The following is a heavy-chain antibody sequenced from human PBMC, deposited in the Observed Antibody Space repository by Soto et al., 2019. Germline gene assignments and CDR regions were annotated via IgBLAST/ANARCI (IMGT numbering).Heavy chain of an antibody. D-gene: IGHD1-26*01. V-gene: IGHV2-5*01. CDR2: IYWNDDK. CDR1: GFSLSTRAVG. Sequence: QITLKESGPTLVKPTQTLTLTCTFSGFSLSTRAVGVGWIRQPPGKALEWLALIYWNDDKRYSPSLKNRLTTPKDPSKNPVALTMTNMDPVDTATYYCAHRHELGSFDIWGQGTKVTVSS. CDR3: AHRHELGSFDI. J-gene: IGHJ3*02.